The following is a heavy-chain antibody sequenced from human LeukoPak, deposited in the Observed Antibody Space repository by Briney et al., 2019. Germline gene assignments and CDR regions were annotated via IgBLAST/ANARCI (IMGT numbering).Heavy chain of an antibody. CDR1: GFTFSSYG. CDR2: IRYDGSNK. Sequence: GGSLRLSCAASGFTFSSYGMHWVRQAPGKGLEWVAFIRYDGSNKYYADSVKGRFTISRDNSKNTLYLQMNSLRAEDTAVYYCAKDLFYRAYYGSGSYYNDDAFDIWGQGTMVTVSS. J-gene: IGHJ3*02. V-gene: IGHV3-30*02. D-gene: IGHD3-10*01. CDR3: AKDLFYRAYYGSGSYYNDDAFDI.